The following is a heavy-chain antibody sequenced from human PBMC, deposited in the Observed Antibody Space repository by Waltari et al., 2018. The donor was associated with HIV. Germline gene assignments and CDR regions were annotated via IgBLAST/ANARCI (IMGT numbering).Heavy chain of an antibody. CDR2: ISGSSNYI. CDR3: ARYFDWYYFDY. D-gene: IGHD3-9*01. J-gene: IGHJ4*02. Sequence: DVQLVESGGGLVKPGGSLRLSCAASGFTFSNHSMNWVRQAPGKGRGGVSSISGSSNYIYYADSVKGRFTIARDNAKNSLYLQMNSLRAEDTAVYYCARYFDWYYFDYWGQGTLVTVSS. CDR1: GFTFSNHS. V-gene: IGHV3-21*02.